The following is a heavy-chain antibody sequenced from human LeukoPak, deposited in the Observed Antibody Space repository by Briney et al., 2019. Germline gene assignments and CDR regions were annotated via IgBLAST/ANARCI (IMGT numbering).Heavy chain of an antibody. CDR3: ARGRSSVRRPYYYYYGMDV. J-gene: IGHJ6*02. V-gene: IGHV1-69*13. CDR2: IIPIFGTA. Sequence: SVKVSCKASGGTFSSYAISWVRQAPGQGLEWMGGIIPIFGTANYAQKFQGRVTITADESTSTAYMELSGLRSEDTAVYYCARGRSSVRRPYYYYYGMDVWGQGTTVTVSS. CDR1: GGTFSSYA. D-gene: IGHD3-10*02.